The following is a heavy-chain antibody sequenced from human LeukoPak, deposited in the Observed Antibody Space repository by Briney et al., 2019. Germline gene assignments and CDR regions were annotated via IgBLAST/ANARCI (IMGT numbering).Heavy chain of an antibody. D-gene: IGHD1-20*01. CDR2: INAGNGNT. CDR3: ARGITGTTGSY. V-gene: IGHV1-3*01. J-gene: IGHJ4*02. Sequence: ASVRVSCKASGYTFTSYAMHWVRQAPGQRLEWMGWINAGNGNTKFSQKFQGRVTITRDTSASTAYMELSSLRSEDTAVYYCARGITGTTGSYWGQGTLVTVSS. CDR1: GYTFTSYA.